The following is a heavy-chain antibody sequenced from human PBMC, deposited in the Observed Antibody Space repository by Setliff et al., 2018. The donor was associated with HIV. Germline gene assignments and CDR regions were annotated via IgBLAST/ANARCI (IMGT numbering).Heavy chain of an antibody. Sequence: ASVKVSCKASGYTFTTYGISWVRQAPGHGLEWMGWISPNFGHTKYAQKFQGRVTMTTDELMTTAYLELSSLRSEDTAVYYCASGSGYCKNGVCYIGVHRTPDKYYFDSWGQGALVTVSS. J-gene: IGHJ4*02. CDR2: ISPNFGHT. D-gene: IGHD2-8*01. V-gene: IGHV1-18*04. CDR3: ASGSGYCKNGVCYIGVHRTPDKYYFDS. CDR1: GYTFTTYG.